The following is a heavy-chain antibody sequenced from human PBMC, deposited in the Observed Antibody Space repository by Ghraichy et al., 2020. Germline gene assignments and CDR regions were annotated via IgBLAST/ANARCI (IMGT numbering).Heavy chain of an antibody. CDR1: GGSISSTSYF. Sequence: SQTLSLTCTVSGGSISSTSYFWGWIRQSPGKGLEWIGTIWYNGNTYYSSSLRSRVTISIDTSKNQFSLNLSPVTAADTSVYYCARHVGMTTATPDRGIDIWGQGTMVTVSS. CDR2: IWYNGNT. J-gene: IGHJ3*02. CDR3: ARHVGMTTATPDRGIDI. D-gene: IGHD4-17*01. V-gene: IGHV4-39*01.